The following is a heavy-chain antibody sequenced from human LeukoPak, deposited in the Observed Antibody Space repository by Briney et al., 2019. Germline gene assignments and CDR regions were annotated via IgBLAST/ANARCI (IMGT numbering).Heavy chain of an antibody. D-gene: IGHD3-10*01. V-gene: IGHV4-59*01. Sequence: PGGSLRLSCAASGFTFSSYAMSWIRQPPGKGLEWIGYIYYSGSTNYNPSLKSRVTISVDTSKNQFSLKLSSVTAADTAVYYCARRSPHYYGSGSYYYYCYYMDVWGKGTTVTVSS. J-gene: IGHJ6*03. CDR1: GFTFSSYA. CDR3: ARRSPHYYGSGSYYYYCYYMDV. CDR2: IYYSGST.